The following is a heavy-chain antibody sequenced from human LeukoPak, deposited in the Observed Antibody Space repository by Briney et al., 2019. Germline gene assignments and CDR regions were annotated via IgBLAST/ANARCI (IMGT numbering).Heavy chain of an antibody. V-gene: IGHV3-48*01. CDR3: VKTMVTFGGIIRADAFDI. Sequence: GSVTLYCAASGFTFCSYSMNWVGQAPGKGLEWISYISGSSKIIHCAESLKGRFTISKDNFKNTLYLQMSSLRPEDTAVYYCVKTMVTFGGIIRADAFDIWGQASIASVSS. CDR2: ISGSSKII. D-gene: IGHD3-16*01. J-gene: IGHJ3*02. CDR1: GFTFCSYS.